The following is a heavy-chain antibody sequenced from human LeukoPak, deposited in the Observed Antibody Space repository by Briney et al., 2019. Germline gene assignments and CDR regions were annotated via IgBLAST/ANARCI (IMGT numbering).Heavy chain of an antibody. J-gene: IGHJ4*02. CDR1: GGSFSGYY. CDR3: ARAYDYVWGSYRRSAYYFDY. Sequence: PSETLSLTCAVYGGSFSGYYWSWIRQPPGKGLEWIGYIYHSGSTYYNPSLKSRVTISVDRSKNQFSLKLSSVTAADTTVYYCARAYDYVWGSYRRSAYYFDYWGQGTLVTVSS. D-gene: IGHD3-16*02. V-gene: IGHV4-34*01. CDR2: IYHSGST.